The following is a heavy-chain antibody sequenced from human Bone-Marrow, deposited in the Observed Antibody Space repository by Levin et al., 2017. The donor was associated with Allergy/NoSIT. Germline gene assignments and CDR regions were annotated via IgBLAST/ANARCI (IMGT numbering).Heavy chain of an antibody. CDR1: GFSVSRHF. V-gene: IGHV3-66*01. CDR3: ARGANVVPSGMDV. D-gene: IGHD1-1*01. Sequence: GGSLRLSCAASGFSVSRHFMNWVRQAPGKGLEWVSVIQSGGSTDYVDSVKDRFTISRDKSTNTLYLQMNSLRDEDTAVYYCARGANVVPSGMDVWGQGTTVTVSS. CDR2: IQSGGST. J-gene: IGHJ6*02.